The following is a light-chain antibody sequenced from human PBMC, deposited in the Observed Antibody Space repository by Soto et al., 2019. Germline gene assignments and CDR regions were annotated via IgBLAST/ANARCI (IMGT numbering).Light chain of an antibody. CDR2: EVN. CDR3: NSYAGSNNDV. V-gene: IGLV2-8*01. J-gene: IGLJ1*01. CDR1: RSDVGGYNF. Sequence: QSALTQPPSASGSPGQSVTISCTGTRSDVGGYNFVSWYQHHPGKAPKLIIYEVNKRPSGVPDRFSGSKSGNTASLTVSGLHAEDEADYYCNSYAGSNNDVFGTGTKLTVL.